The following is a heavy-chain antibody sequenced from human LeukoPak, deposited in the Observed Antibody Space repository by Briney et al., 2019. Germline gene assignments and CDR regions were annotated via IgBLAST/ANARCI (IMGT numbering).Heavy chain of an antibody. V-gene: IGHV1-45*02. D-gene: IGHD5-24*01. CDR2: ITPFNGNT. Sequence: SVKVSCKASGYTFTYRYLHWVRQAPGQAREWMGWITPFNGNTNYAQKFQDRVTITRDRSMSTAYMELSSLRSEDTAMYYCASHVEMATPDDAFDIWGQGTMVTVSS. CDR3: ASHVEMATPDDAFDI. CDR1: GYTFTYRY. J-gene: IGHJ3*02.